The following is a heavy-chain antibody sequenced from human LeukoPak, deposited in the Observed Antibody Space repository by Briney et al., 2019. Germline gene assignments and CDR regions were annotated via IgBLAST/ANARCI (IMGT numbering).Heavy chain of an antibody. J-gene: IGHJ6*03. CDR2: IMPLFNTA. CDR3: ARVDRYHYYLDV. V-gene: IGHV1-69*05. Sequence: SVKVSCKASGGTFSSYSITWGRQAPGQGLEWMGGIMPLFNTANYAQQFQGRVTITTDESTSTAYMELSSLRFEHTAMYYCARVDRYHYYLDVWGKGTTVTVSS. CDR1: GGTFSSYS.